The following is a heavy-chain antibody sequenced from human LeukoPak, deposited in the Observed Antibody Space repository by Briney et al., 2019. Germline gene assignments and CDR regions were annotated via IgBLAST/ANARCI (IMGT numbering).Heavy chain of an antibody. CDR2: IKQEGSEK. D-gene: IGHD6-19*01. J-gene: IGHJ4*02. V-gene: IGHV3-7*03. CDR3: ARDRSVAGTVVDYFNY. Sequence: PGGSLRLSCAASGFTLSSYWMSWVRQAPGKGLEWVANIKQEGSEKYYVDSVKGRFTISRDNAKNSLYLQMNSLRAEDTAVYYCARDRSVAGTVVDYFNYWGQGTLVTVSS. CDR1: GFTLSSYW.